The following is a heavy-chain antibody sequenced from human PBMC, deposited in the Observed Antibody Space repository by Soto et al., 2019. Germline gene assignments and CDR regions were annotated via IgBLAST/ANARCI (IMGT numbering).Heavy chain of an antibody. CDR1: GYTFTGYY. D-gene: IGHD6-6*01. V-gene: IGHV1-2*04. CDR2: INPNSGGT. J-gene: IGHJ5*02. Sequence: ASVKVSCKASGYTFTGYYVHWVRQAPGQGLEWMGWINPNSGGTNYAQKFQGWVTMTRDTSISTVYMELSRLRSDDTAVYYCARVANRSLGSSSSDGWFDPWGQGTLVTVSS. CDR3: ARVANRSLGSSSSDGWFDP.